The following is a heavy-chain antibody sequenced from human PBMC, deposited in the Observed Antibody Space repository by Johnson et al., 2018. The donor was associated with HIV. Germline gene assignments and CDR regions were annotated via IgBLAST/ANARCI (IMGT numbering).Heavy chain of an antibody. CDR1: GFTFSSYW. D-gene: IGHD6-19*01. CDR2: IDSDGRIT. J-gene: IGHJ3*02. Sequence: VQLVESGGGLVQPGGSLRLSCAASGFTFSSYWMHWVRQAPGKGLVWVAGIDSDGRITNYADSVKGLFTISRDNAKNSLYLQMNSLRAEDTAVYYCAKDIASGYTNGGTLDIWGQGTMVTVSS. CDR3: AKDIASGYTNGGTLDI. V-gene: IGHV3-74*01.